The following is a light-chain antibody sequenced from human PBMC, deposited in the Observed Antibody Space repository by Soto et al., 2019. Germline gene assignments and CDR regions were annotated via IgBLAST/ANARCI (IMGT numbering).Light chain of an antibody. J-gene: IGKJ4*01. V-gene: IGKV1-27*01. CDR3: QKYNSAPHT. CDR1: QAIANY. Sequence: DVRMTQSPSSLSASVGDRVTITCRASQAIANYLAWYQQKPGQVPALLIYDASTLQSGVPSRFSGSASGTEFTLTIRSLQPEDVATYYCQKYNSAPHTFGGGTKVEMK. CDR2: DAS.